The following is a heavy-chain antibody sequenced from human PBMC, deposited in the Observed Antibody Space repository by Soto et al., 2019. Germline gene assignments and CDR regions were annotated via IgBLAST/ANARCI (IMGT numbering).Heavy chain of an antibody. CDR2: IYHRGST. Sequence: QVQLQESGPGLVKPSGTLSLTCAVSGGSISSSNCWSCVSQPPGKGLEWIGEIYHRGSTNYNPSLTSRVTISLDRTKNQLDLKLSSVTAADTDVSYCARLAGKLSAYWGQGTL. CDR1: GGSISSSNC. J-gene: IGHJ4*02. V-gene: IGHV4-4*02. CDR3: ARLAGKLSAY. D-gene: IGHD6-19*01.